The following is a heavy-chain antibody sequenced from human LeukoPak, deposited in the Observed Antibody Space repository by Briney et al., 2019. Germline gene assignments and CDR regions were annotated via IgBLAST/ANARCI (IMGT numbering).Heavy chain of an antibody. CDR1: GFTFSSYD. J-gene: IGHJ4*02. Sequence: GGSLRLSCAASGFTFSSYDMHWVRQATGKGLEWVSAIGTAGDTYYPGFVKGRFTISRENAKNSLYLQMNSLRAGDTAVYYCARGSYCSSTSCYASPVDYWGQGTLVTVSS. CDR3: ARGSYCSSTSCYASPVDY. CDR2: IGTAGDT. D-gene: IGHD2-2*01. V-gene: IGHV3-13*01.